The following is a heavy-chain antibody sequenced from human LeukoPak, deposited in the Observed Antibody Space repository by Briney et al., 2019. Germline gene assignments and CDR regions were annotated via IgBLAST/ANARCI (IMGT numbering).Heavy chain of an antibody. CDR2: ISYDGSTK. V-gene: IGHV3-30*18. D-gene: IGHD2-8*01. CDR1: GFTFSSFG. CDR3: AKREVRGTYLYDFDY. J-gene: IGHJ4*02. Sequence: GGSLRLSCAASGFTFSSFGMQWVRQAPGKGLEWVAVISYDGSTKYYADSVKGRFTISRDNSKNTLYPQMNSLRDEDSAVYYCAKREVRGTYLYDFDYWGQGTLVTVSS.